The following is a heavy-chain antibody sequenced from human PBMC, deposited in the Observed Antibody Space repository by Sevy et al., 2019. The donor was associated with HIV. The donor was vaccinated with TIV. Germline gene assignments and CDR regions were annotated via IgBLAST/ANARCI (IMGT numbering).Heavy chain of an antibody. CDR1: GFTFSSYA. CDR2: ISGSGGST. CDR3: AKEDVGVIRLLAYY. Sequence: GGSLRLSCAASGFTFSSYAMSWVRQAPGKGLEWVSAISGSGGSTYYADSVKGRFTISRDNSKNTLYLQMNSLRAEDTAVYDCAKEDVGVIRLLAYYWGQGTLVTVSS. D-gene: IGHD3-3*01. J-gene: IGHJ4*02. V-gene: IGHV3-23*01.